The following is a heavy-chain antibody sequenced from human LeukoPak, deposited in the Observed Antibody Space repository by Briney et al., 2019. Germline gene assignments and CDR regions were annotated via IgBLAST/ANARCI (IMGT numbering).Heavy chain of an antibody. D-gene: IGHD1-26*01. V-gene: IGHV1-18*01. Sequence: ASVKVSCKASGYIFTNYALHWVRQAPGQRLEWMGWISAYNGNTNYAQKPQGRVTMTTDTSTSTAYMELRSLRSDDTAVYYCARALVGATSYPFDYWGQGTLVTVSS. J-gene: IGHJ4*02. CDR1: GYIFTNYA. CDR3: ARALVGATSYPFDY. CDR2: ISAYNGNT.